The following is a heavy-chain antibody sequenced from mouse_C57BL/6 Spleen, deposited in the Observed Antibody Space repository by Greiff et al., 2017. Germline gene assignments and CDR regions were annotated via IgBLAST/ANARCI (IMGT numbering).Heavy chain of an antibody. D-gene: IGHD2-4*01. Sequence: VKLMASGPGLVAPSQTLSITCTVSGFSLTSSGVNWVRQPPGTGLEWLGVIWGDGSTNYHSALISRLSISNDNYKSQVFLKLNSRRTDDTTTYYRASHDYDYDDGFAYWGQGTLVTVSA. CDR3: ASHDYDYDDGFAY. CDR2: IWGDGST. CDR1: GFSLTSSG. J-gene: IGHJ3*01. V-gene: IGHV2-3*01.